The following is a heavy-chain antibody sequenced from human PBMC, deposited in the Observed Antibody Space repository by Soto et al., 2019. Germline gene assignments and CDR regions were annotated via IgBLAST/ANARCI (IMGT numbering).Heavy chain of an antibody. CDR1: GYSFTSYW. D-gene: IGHD3-22*01. Sequence: GESLKISCKGSGYSFTSYWIGWVRQMPGKGLEWMGIIYPGDSDTRYSPSFQGQVTISADKSISTAYLQWSSLKASDTAMYYCARPYYVPNYYYYMDVWGKGTTVTVSS. CDR3: ARPYYVPNYYYYMDV. J-gene: IGHJ6*03. CDR2: IYPGDSDT. V-gene: IGHV5-51*01.